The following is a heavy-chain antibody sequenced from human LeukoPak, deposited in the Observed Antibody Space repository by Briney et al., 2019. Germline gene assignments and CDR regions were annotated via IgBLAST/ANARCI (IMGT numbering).Heavy chain of an antibody. Sequence: GASVKVSCKASGYTFTSYGISWVRQAPGQGLEWMGWISAYNGNTNYAQKLQGRVTMTTDTSTSTAYMELRSLRSDDTAVYYCASYCSTSCYWSLDYWGQGTLVTVSS. CDR3: ASYCSTSCYWSLDY. CDR1: GYTFTSYG. V-gene: IGHV1-18*01. D-gene: IGHD2-2*01. J-gene: IGHJ4*02. CDR2: ISAYNGNT.